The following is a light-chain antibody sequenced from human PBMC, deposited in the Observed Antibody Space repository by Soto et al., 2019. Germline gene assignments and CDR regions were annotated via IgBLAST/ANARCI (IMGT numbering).Light chain of an antibody. CDR3: QQYNGSPPWT. Sequence: EIVMTQSPATLSVSPGERATLSCRASQSVSSNLAWYQQKPGQAPRLLIYGASTRATNIPARFSGSGSGTDFTLTISSLQSEDFAVYYCQQYNGSPPWTFGQGTRVEIK. J-gene: IGKJ1*01. V-gene: IGKV3-15*01. CDR1: QSVSSN. CDR2: GAS.